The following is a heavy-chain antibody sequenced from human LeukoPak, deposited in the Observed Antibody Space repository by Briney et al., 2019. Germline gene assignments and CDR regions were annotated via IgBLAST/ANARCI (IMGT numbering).Heavy chain of an antibody. Sequence: SETLSLTCTVSGGSISSGGYYWSWIRQHPGKGLEWIGYIYYSGSTYYNPSLKSRVTISVDTSKNQFSLKLSSVTAADTAVYYCARDTEPMLNGRKYYYYGMDVWGQGTTVTVSS. CDR2: IYYSGST. J-gene: IGHJ6*02. CDR1: GGSISSGGYY. V-gene: IGHV4-31*03. D-gene: IGHD1-26*01. CDR3: ARDTEPMLNGRKYYYYGMDV.